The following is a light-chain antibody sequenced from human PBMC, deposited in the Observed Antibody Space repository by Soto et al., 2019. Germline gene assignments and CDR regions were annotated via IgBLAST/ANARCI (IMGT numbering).Light chain of an antibody. CDR1: SSDVGSYNL. Sequence: QSVLTQPASVSGSPEQSITISCTGTSSDVGSYNLVSWYQQHPGKAPKLMIYEVSERPSGVSNRFSGSKSGNTASLTISGLQAEDEADYYCCSYAGSSTLVFGGGTELTVL. CDR2: EVS. J-gene: IGLJ3*02. CDR3: CSYAGSSTLV. V-gene: IGLV2-23*02.